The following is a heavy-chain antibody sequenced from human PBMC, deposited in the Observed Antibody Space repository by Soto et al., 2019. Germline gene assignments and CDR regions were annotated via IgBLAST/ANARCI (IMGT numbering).Heavy chain of an antibody. D-gene: IGHD3-3*01. Sequence: ASVTVSCKASGYTFTSYGISWVRQAPGQGLEWMGWISAYNGNTNYAQKLQGRVTMTTDTSPSPAYMELRSLRSADTAVYYCARDYVITIFGVVIPYFDYWGQGTLVTVSS. V-gene: IGHV1-18*01. CDR1: GYTFTSYG. J-gene: IGHJ4*02. CDR3: ARDYVITIFGVVIPYFDY. CDR2: ISAYNGNT.